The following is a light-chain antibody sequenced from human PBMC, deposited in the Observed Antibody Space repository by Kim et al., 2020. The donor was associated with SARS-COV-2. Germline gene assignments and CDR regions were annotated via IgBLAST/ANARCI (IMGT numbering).Light chain of an antibody. J-gene: IGLJ3*02. Sequence: ELTQPPSTSGTPGQRVTISCSGSSSNVGRSSVHWYQQFPGTAPKLLIHGNDQRPSGVPDRFSGSKSGTSASLAISGLRSEDEADYYCSTWAHTLGAWV. V-gene: IGLV1-47*02. CDR3: STWAHTLGAWV. CDR2: GND. CDR1: SSNVGRSS.